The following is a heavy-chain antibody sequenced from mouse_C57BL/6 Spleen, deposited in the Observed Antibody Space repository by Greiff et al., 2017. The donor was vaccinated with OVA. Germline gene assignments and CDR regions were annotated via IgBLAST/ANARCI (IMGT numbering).Heavy chain of an antibody. CDR2: IHPNSGST. D-gene: IGHD1-1*01. J-gene: IGHJ3*01. CDR1: GYTFTSYW. Sequence: VQLQQPGAELVKPGASVKLSCKASGYTFTSYWMHWVKQRPGQGLEWIGMIHPNSGSTNYNEKFKSKATLTVDKSSSTAYMQLSSLTSEDSAVYYCAREENYYGSSYMAYWGQGTLVTVSA. CDR3: AREENYYGSSYMAY. V-gene: IGHV1-64*01.